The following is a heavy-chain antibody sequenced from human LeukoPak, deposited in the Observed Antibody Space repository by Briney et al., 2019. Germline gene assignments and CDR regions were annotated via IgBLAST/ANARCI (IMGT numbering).Heavy chain of an antibody. CDR1: GGSISSSNW. CDR2: IYHSGST. J-gene: IGHJ4*02. Sequence: PSGTLSLTCAVSGGSISSSNWWSWVRQPPGKGLEWIGEIYHSGSTNYNPSLKSRVTISVDKSKNQFSLKLGSVTAADTAVYYCAGLLGVAGTTRLDYWGQGTLVTVSS. V-gene: IGHV4-4*02. D-gene: IGHD6-19*01. CDR3: AGLLGVAGTTRLDY.